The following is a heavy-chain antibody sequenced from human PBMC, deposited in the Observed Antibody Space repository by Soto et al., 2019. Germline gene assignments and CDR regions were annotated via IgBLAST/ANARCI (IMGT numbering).Heavy chain of an antibody. CDR2: ISSSSSYI. D-gene: IGHD4-17*01. J-gene: IGHJ3*02. V-gene: IGHV3-21*01. CDR3: ARVRVDYGDYVSAFDI. CDR1: GFTFSSYS. Sequence: EVQLVESGGGLVKPGGSLRLSCAASGFTFSSYSMNWVRQAPGKGLEWVSSISSSSSYIYYADSVKGRFTISRDNAKNSLYLQMSSLRAEDTAVYYCARVRVDYGDYVSAFDIWGQGTMVTVSS.